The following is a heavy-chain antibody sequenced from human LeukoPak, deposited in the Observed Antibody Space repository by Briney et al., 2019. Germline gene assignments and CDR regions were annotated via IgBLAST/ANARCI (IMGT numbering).Heavy chain of an antibody. V-gene: IGHV3-33*05. Sequence: RGSLRLSCTASGFTFSSYGMHWVRQAPGKGLEWVAVIAYDGSNTYYLDSVKSRFIISRDNSRNTLYLQMNSLRVEDTAVYYCAKDIGILTTSLYNWFDPWGQGTLVTVSS. CDR2: IAYDGSNT. D-gene: IGHD2/OR15-2a*01. CDR1: GFTFSSYG. J-gene: IGHJ5*02. CDR3: AKDIGILTTSLYNWFDP.